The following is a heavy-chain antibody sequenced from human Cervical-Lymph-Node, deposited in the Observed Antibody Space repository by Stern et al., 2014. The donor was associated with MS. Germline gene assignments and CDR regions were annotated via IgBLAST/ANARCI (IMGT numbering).Heavy chain of an antibody. D-gene: IGHD3-22*01. CDR2: IYPADSDT. Sequence: EDQLVESGAEVKKPGESLKISCRTSGYTFSNFWIGWVRQMPGKGLEWMGVIYPADSDTTYSPSFQGQVPISADESISTAYLQWRSLKASDTAMYYCVRRRDSAGYDTFDLWGQGTMLIVSS. J-gene: IGHJ3*01. V-gene: IGHV5-51*01. CDR3: VRRRDSAGYDTFDL. CDR1: GYTFSNFW.